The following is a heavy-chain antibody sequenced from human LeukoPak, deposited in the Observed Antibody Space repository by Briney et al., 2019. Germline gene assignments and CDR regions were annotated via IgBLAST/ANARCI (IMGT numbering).Heavy chain of an antibody. CDR3: AKDPIVFNSGNYYLGTFDI. Sequence: GGSLRLSCAASGFTFSSYAMSWVCQAPGKRPEWVSAISSSGGTYYGDSVKGRFTISRDNSKNTLYLQMNSLSAEDTAVYYCAKDPIVFNSGNYYLGTFDIWGQGTMVTASS. D-gene: IGHD1-26*01. V-gene: IGHV3-23*01. CDR1: GFTFSSYA. J-gene: IGHJ3*02. CDR2: ISSSGGT.